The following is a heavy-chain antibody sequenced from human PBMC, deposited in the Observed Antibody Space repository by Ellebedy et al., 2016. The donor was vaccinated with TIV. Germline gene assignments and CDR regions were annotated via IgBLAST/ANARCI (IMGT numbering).Heavy chain of an antibody. CDR1: EFTFSSYW. V-gene: IGHV3-7*01. CDR3: AREGQYGGSWYWGYFDL. CDR2: IKQDGSEK. J-gene: IGHJ2*01. D-gene: IGHD6-13*01. Sequence: GESLKISCAASEFTFSSYWMSWVRQAPGKGLEWVANIKQDGSEKYYVDSVKGRFTISRDNAKNSLYLQMNSLRAEDTAVYYCAREGQYGGSWYWGYFDLWGRGTLVTVSS.